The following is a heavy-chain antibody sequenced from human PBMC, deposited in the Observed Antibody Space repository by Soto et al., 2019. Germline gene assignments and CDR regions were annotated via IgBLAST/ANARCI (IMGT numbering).Heavy chain of an antibody. CDR3: AREGILGLFDAYDL. V-gene: IGHV1-18*04. CDR1: VFTSSG. D-gene: IGHD3-3*01. CDR2: ISTHNCNT. Sequence: QDQLVQSGAEVKKPGASVKVSCKASVFTSSGISWVRQAPGQRLEWMGWISTHNCNTIYAQKFQGRVIMTMDTPTTTVYMELRRIRPDDTAVYLCAREGILGLFDAYDLWGQGTMVTVSS. J-gene: IGHJ3*01.